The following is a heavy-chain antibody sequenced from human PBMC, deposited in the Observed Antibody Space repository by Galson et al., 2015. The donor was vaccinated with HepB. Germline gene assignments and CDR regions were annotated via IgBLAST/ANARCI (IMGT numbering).Heavy chain of an antibody. J-gene: IGHJ1*01. CDR1: GFTFSNYN. CDR2: ISSSSDYK. V-gene: IGHV3-21*01. Sequence: LRLSCAASGFTFSNYNMNWVRQAPGKGLEWVSSISSSSDYKYYADSVKGRFTITRYNAKNSVHLQMNSLRVEDTAVYYCARDRPPAIAAAASFQYWGQGTLVTVSS. CDR3: ARDRPPAIAAAASFQY. D-gene: IGHD6-25*01.